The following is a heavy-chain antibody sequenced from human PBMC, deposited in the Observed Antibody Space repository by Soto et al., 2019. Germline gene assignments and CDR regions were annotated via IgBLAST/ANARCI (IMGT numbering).Heavy chain of an antibody. Sequence: PGGSLRLSCAASGFVFRNYATTWVRQAPGKGLEWVSAITGSGDSAYYADAVKGRFTISRDSSNNKLSLQMNSLRADDTAVYYCTKVLTAEQFYPSDSWGQGILVTVSS. D-gene: IGHD2-21*02. V-gene: IGHV3-23*01. CDR2: ITGSGDSA. CDR1: GFVFRNYA. J-gene: IGHJ4*02. CDR3: TKVLTAEQFYPSDS.